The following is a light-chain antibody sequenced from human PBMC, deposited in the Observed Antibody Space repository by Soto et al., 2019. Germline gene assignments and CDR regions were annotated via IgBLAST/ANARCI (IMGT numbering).Light chain of an antibody. J-gene: IGLJ1*01. CDR3: SSYTSSNTYD. CDR2: DVS. CDR1: SSDVGAYKY. V-gene: IGLV2-14*03. Sequence: QSALTQPASVSGSPGQSITISCTGTSSDVGAYKYVSWYQHHPGKVPQLMIYDVSNRPSGVSDRFSGSKSGNTASLTISGLQAEDEADYYCSSYTSSNTYDFGTGTKLTVL.